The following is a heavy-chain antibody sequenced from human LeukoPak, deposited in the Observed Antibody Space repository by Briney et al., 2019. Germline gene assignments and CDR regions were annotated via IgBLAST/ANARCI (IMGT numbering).Heavy chain of an antibody. Sequence: GGSLRLSCAASGFTFSSYSMNWVRQAPGKGLEWVSSISSSSSYIYYADSVKGRFTISRDNAKNSLYLQMNTLRAEDTAAYYWWRAQKRLAVTLPGCWGQGNLVTVSS. CDR2: ISSSSSYI. V-gene: IGHV3-21*01. CDR3: WRAQKRLAVTLPGC. J-gene: IGHJ4*02. D-gene: IGHD2-21*02. CDR1: GFTFSSYS.